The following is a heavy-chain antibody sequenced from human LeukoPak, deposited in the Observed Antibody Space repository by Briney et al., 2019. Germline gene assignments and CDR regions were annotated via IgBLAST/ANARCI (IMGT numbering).Heavy chain of an antibody. D-gene: IGHD3-22*01. Sequence: SETLSLTCTVSGGSISSSSYYWGWIRQPPGEGLEWIGSIYYSGSTYYNPSLKSRVTISVDTSKNQFSLKLSSVTAADTAVYYCARDGRSGYTNWFDPWGQGTLVTVSS. J-gene: IGHJ5*02. CDR3: ARDGRSGYTNWFDP. CDR1: GGSISSSSYY. V-gene: IGHV4-39*07. CDR2: IYYSGST.